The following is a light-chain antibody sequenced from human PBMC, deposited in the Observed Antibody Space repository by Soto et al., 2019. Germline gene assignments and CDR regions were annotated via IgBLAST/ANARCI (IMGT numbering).Light chain of an antibody. J-gene: IGKJ4*01. V-gene: IGKV3-20*01. CDR3: QQYGSSSLT. Sequence: EIVLTQSPGTLSLSPGERATLSCRASQSVRSSYLAWYQQKPGQAPRLLIYGTSSRATGIPDRVIASGSGTDYTLTITRMQPNGFAVHYCQQYGSSSLTFGGGTKVEIK. CDR1: QSVRSSY. CDR2: GTS.